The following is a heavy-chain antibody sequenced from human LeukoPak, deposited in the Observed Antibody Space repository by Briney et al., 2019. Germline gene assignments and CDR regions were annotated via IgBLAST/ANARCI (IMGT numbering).Heavy chain of an antibody. CDR1: GYTFTSYG. V-gene: IGHV1-18*01. CDR3: ARIPMIVVVPAPPQYYYYGMDV. J-gene: IGHJ6*02. Sequence: ASVKVSCKASGYTFTSYGISWVRQAPGQGLEWMGLISAYNGNTNYAQKLQGRVTMTTDTSTSTAYMELRSLRSDDTAVYYCARIPMIVVVPAPPQYYYYGMDVWGQGTTVTVSS. D-gene: IGHD2-2*01. CDR2: ISAYNGNT.